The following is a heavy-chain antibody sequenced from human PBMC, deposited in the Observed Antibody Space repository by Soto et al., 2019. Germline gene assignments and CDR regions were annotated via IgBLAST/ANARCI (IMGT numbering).Heavy chain of an antibody. CDR3: SYDSYRGDY. Sequence: EVQLVESGGGLVKPGGSLSLSCAASGFTFSDAWMGWVRQAPGKGLEWVGRIRSKTDGGTTDYAAPGEGRFTTSRDDSKNTLYQQMNSLKTEDTAVYYCSYDSYRGDYWGQGTLVTVSS. J-gene: IGHJ4*02. CDR1: GFTFSDAW. V-gene: IGHV3-15*01. D-gene: IGHD3-22*01. CDR2: IRSKTDGGTT.